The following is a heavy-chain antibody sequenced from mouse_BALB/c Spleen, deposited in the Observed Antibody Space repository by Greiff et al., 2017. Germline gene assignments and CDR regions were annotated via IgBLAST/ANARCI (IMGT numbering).Heavy chain of an antibody. V-gene: IGHV2-6-7*01. CDR1: GFSLTGYG. CDR3: ARDRDYGSSYAMDY. D-gene: IGHD1-1*01. CDR2: IWGDGST. Sequence: VQLVESGPGLVAPSQSLSITCTVSGFSLTGYGVNWVRQPPGKGLEWLGMIWGDGSTDYNSALKSRLSISKDNSKSQVFLKMNSPQTDDTARYYCARDRDYGSSYAMDYWGQGTSVTVSS. J-gene: IGHJ4*01.